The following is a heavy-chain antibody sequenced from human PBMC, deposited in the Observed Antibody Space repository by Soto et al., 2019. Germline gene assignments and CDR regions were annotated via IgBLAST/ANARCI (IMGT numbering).Heavy chain of an antibody. CDR1: GFTFSSYA. D-gene: IGHD4-4*01. CDR3: ARVTGDYSNWFDP. Sequence: SGRSLRLSCAASGFTFSSYAMHWVRQAPGKGLEYVSAISSNGGSTYYANSVKGRFTISRDNSKNTLYLQMGSLRAEDMAVYYCARVTGDYSNWFDPWGQGTLVTVSS. V-gene: IGHV3-64*01. J-gene: IGHJ5*02. CDR2: ISSNGGST.